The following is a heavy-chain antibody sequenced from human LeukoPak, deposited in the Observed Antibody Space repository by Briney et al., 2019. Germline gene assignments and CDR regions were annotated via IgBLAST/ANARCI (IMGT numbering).Heavy chain of an antibody. CDR1: GGSISRYY. CDR3: ARYSGFDGDYFDY. CDR2: VHYSGST. J-gene: IGHJ4*02. Sequence: PSETLSLTCTVSGGSISRYYWSWIQQPPGKGLEWIGYVHYSGSTNYNASLKSRVTISVQTSKNQFSLRLTSLTAADTAVYYCARYSGFDGDYFDYWGQGTLVTVSS. V-gene: IGHV4-59*08. D-gene: IGHD5-12*01.